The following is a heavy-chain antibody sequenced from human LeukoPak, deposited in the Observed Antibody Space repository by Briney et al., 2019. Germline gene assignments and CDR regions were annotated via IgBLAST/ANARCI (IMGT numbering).Heavy chain of an antibody. Sequence: SETLSLTCAVSGGSISSNNWWSWVRPPPGKGLEWIGEIYHSGSTDYNPSLESRVTISVDKSKNQFSLKLSSVTAADTAVYYCARGFYGSGSYSSPGFHAFDVWGQGTMVTVSS. J-gene: IGHJ3*01. CDR1: GGSISSNNW. D-gene: IGHD3-10*01. CDR3: ARGFYGSGSYSSPGFHAFDV. CDR2: IYHSGST. V-gene: IGHV4-4*02.